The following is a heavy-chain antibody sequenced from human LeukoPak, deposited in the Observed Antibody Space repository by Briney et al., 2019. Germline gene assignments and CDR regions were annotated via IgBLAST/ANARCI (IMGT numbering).Heavy chain of an antibody. D-gene: IGHD3-10*01. Sequence: NPSGTLSLTCAVSGGSISSSNWWSWVRQPPGKGLEWIGEIYHSGSTNYNPSLKSRVTISVDKSKNQFSLKLSSVTAADTAVYYCARDRPYYYGSGSETGIDYWGQGTLVTVSS. CDR2: IYHSGST. CDR1: GGSISSSNW. J-gene: IGHJ4*02. V-gene: IGHV4-4*02. CDR3: ARDRPYYYGSGSETGIDY.